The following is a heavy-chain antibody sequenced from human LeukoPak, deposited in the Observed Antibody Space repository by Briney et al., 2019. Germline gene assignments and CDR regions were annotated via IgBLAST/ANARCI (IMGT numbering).Heavy chain of an antibody. CDR3: ARTTELLPGY. V-gene: IGHV4-59*01. CDR2: IYYSGST. D-gene: IGHD1-26*01. Sequence: SETLSLTCTVSGGSISSYYWSWIRQPPGKGLEWIGYIYYSGSTNYNPSLKSRVTISVDTSKNQFSLKLSSVTAADTAVYYCARTTELLPGYWGQGTLVTVSS. J-gene: IGHJ4*02. CDR1: GGSISSYY.